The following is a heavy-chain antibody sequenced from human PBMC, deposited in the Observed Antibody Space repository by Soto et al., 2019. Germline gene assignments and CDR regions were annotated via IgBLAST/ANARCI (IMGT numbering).Heavy chain of an antibody. D-gene: IGHD5-12*01. CDR3: ARSGWISPYFDY. J-gene: IGHJ4*02. CDR2: INHSGST. CDR1: GGSFSGYY. Sequence: SETLSLTCAVYGGSFSGYYWSWIRQPPGKGLEWIGEINHSGSTNYNPSLKSRVTISVDTSKNQFSLKLSSVTAADTAVYYCARSGWISPYFDYWGQGTLVTVPQ. V-gene: IGHV4-34*01.